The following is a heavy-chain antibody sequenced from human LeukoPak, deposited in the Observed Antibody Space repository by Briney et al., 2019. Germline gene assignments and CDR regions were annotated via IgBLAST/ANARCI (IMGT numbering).Heavy chain of an antibody. D-gene: IGHD3-22*01. Sequence: SETLSLTCTVSGGSLSSYYWGWVRQPPRKGLEWIGYIYYSGSTNYNPSLKSRVTISVDTSKNQFSLKLSSVTAADTAVYYCARLDSMGPDYYDSSGYPYYFDYWGQGTLVTVSS. J-gene: IGHJ4*02. CDR2: IYYSGST. CDR3: ARLDSMGPDYYDSSGYPYYFDY. V-gene: IGHV4-59*01. CDR1: GGSLSSYY.